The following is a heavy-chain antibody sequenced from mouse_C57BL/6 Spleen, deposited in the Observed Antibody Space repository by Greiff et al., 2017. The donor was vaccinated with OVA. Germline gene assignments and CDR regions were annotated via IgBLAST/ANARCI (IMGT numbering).Heavy chain of an antibody. V-gene: IGHV2-6*01. J-gene: IGHJ4*01. CDR2: IWGVGST. D-gene: IGHD2-1*01. Sequence: VKLVESGPGLVAPSQSLSITCTVSGFSLTSYGVDWVRQSPGKGLEWLGVIWGVGSTNYNSALKSRLSISKDNSKSQVFLKMNSLQTDDTAMYYCASRYYGNLYAMDYWGQVTSVTVSS. CDR3: ASRYYGNLYAMDY. CDR1: GFSLTSYG.